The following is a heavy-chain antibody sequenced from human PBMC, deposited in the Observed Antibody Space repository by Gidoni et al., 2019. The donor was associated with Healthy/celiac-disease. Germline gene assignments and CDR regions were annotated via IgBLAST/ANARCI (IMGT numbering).Heavy chain of an antibody. CDR3: SKGYSRGESAFDI. CDR1: GFTFDDYG. J-gene: IGHJ3*02. Sequence: EVQLVESGGGVVRPGGSLSPSCGASGFTFDDYGMSWVRQAPGKGPEWISGINWNGGSTGYADAVKGRFTISRDNAKNSLYLQMNSLRAEDTALYHCSKGYSRGESAFDIWGQGTMVTVSS. V-gene: IGHV3-20*01. CDR2: INWNGGST. D-gene: IGHD2-21*01.